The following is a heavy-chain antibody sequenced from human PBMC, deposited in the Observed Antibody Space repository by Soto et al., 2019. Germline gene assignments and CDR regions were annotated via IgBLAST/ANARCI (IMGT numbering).Heavy chain of an antibody. J-gene: IGHJ5*02. D-gene: IGHD2-8*01. CDR3: AREGMGFSNWFDP. V-gene: IGHV3-74*01. Sequence: PGGSLRLSCAASRFTFSSYWMHWVRQAPGKGLVWVSRINSDGSDTGCADSVKGRFTISRDNAKNTLYLQMNSLRAEDTAVYYCAREGMGFSNWFDPSGQGTLVTVSS. CDR1: RFTFSSYW. CDR2: INSDGSDT.